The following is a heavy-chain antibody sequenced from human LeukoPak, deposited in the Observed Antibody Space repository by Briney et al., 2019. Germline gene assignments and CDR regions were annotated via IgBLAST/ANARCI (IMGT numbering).Heavy chain of an antibody. V-gene: IGHV3-9*01. CDR1: GFTFDDYA. CDR3: AKDSGSYYYYGMDV. J-gene: IGHJ6*02. Sequence: GGSLRLSCAASGFTFDDYAMHWVRQAPGKGLEWVSGISWNSGSIGYADSVKGRFTISRDNAKNSLYLQMNSLRAEDTALYYCAKDSGSYYYYGMDVWGQGTTVTVSS. D-gene: IGHD1-26*01. CDR2: ISWNSGSI.